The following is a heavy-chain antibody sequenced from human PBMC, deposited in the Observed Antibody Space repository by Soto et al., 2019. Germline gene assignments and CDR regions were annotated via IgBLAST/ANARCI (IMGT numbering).Heavy chain of an antibody. CDR2: IKTDASEK. CDR3: ARDSGYGAGDSVSHCIDY. CDR1: EFNFHWYW. Sequence: GGSLRPSCAASEFNFHWYWMSWVRQAPGKGLEWLATIKTDASEKKYVDSVKGRFTMPRNNAKNSAYLQMDSLRTEDTVVYYCARDSGYGAGDSVSHCIDYWGHGTLVTVSS. V-gene: IGHV3-7*01. J-gene: IGHJ4*01. D-gene: IGHD3-10*01.